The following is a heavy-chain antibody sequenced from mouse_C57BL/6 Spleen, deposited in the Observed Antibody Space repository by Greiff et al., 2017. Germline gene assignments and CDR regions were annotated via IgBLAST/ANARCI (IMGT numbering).Heavy chain of an antibody. CDR3: ARKDYGSSYFDY. V-gene: IGHV1-50*01. CDR2: IDPSDSYT. Sequence: QVQLQQPGAELVKPGASVKLSCKASGYTFTSYWMQWVKQRPGQGLEGIGEIDPSDSYTNYNQKFKGKATLTVDTSSSTAYMQLSSLTSEDSAVYYCARKDYGSSYFDYWGQGTTLTVSS. D-gene: IGHD1-1*01. J-gene: IGHJ2*01. CDR1: GYTFTSYW.